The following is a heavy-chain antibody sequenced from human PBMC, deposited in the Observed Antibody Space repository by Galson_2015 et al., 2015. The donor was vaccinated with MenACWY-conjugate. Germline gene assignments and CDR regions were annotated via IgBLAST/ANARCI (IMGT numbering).Heavy chain of an antibody. CDR2: IYYSGST. D-gene: IGHD2-2*01. Sequence: IGTIYYSGSTYYNSSLKSRVTISVDTSQNQFSLNLSSVPAADTAMYYCARHDRTAPARSGAFDIWGRGTMVPSLQ. V-gene: IGHV4-39*01. J-gene: IGHJ3*02. CDR3: ARHDRTAPARSGAFDI.